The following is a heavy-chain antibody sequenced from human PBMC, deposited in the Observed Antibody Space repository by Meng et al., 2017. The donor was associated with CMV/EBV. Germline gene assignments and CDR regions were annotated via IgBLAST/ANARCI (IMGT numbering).Heavy chain of an antibody. CDR2: ISSSSSYI. CDR1: GFTFSRYR. CDR3: ARDPSGYSYGFLDY. Sequence: SGFTFSRYRMNWVRQAPGKGLEWVSSISSSSSYIYYADSVKGRFTISRDNAKNSLYLQMNSLRAEDTAVYYCARDPSGYSYGFLDYWGQGTLVTVSS. J-gene: IGHJ4*02. D-gene: IGHD5-18*01. V-gene: IGHV3-21*01.